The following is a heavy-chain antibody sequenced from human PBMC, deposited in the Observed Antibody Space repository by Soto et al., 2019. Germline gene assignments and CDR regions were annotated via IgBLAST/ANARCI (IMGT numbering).Heavy chain of an antibody. D-gene: IGHD5-18*01. V-gene: IGHV4-34*01. J-gene: IGHJ6*02. CDR2: INHSGST. Sequence: SETLSLTCAVYGGSFSGYYWSWIRQPPGKGLEWIGEINHSGSTNYNPSLKSRVTISVDTSKNQFSLKLSSVTAADTAVYYCARDDSGYSYGYRYYYGMDVWGQGTTVTVSS. CDR3: ARDDSGYSYGYRYYYGMDV. CDR1: GGSFSGYY.